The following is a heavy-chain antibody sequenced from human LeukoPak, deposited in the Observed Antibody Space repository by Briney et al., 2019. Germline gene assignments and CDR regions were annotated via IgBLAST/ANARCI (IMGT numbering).Heavy chain of an antibody. CDR2: ISSSSSYI. D-gene: IGHD2-15*01. CDR3: ARAGGGGLGYFDY. CDR1: GFTFSSYS. V-gene: IGHV3-21*01. Sequence: GGSLRLSGAASGFTFSSYSMNWVRQAPGKGLEWVSSISSSSSYIYYADSVKGRFTISRDNAKNSLYLQMNSLRAEDTAVYYCARAGGGGLGYFDYWGQGTLVTVSS. J-gene: IGHJ4*02.